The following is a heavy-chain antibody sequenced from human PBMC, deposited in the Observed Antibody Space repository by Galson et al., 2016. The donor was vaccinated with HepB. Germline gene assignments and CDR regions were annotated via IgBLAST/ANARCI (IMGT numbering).Heavy chain of an antibody. Sequence: SLRLSCAASGFTFSSYSLNWVRQAPGKGLEWVSYISSSSRTIYYADSMKGRFTISRDNAKNSLYLQMNSLRDEGTAVYYCARDLDPFSSSYQDYWGQGTLVTVSS. D-gene: IGHD6-13*01. CDR3: ARDLDPFSSSYQDY. CDR2: ISSSSRTI. CDR1: GFTFSSYS. V-gene: IGHV3-48*02. J-gene: IGHJ4*02.